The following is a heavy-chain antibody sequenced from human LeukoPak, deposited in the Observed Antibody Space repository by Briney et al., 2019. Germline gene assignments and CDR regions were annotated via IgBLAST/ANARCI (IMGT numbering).Heavy chain of an antibody. CDR3: ARDFQTTVTTAREYYYYYYGMDV. V-gene: IGHV4-30-4*01. CDR1: GDSISTGGYY. Sequence: SETLSLTCTVSGDSISTGGYYWSWIRQPPGKGLEWIGYIYYSGSTYYNPSLKSRVTISVDTSKNQFSLKLSSVTAADTAVYYCARDFQTTVTTAREYYYYYYGMDVWGQGTTVTVSS. D-gene: IGHD4-17*01. J-gene: IGHJ6*02. CDR2: IYYSGST.